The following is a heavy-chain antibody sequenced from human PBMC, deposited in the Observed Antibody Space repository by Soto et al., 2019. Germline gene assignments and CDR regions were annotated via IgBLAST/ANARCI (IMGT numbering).Heavy chain of an antibody. J-gene: IGHJ4*02. CDR3: ATLDTAMPSGGMNY. V-gene: IGHV1-3*01. CDR2: INAGNGNT. CDR1: GYTFTSYA. D-gene: IGHD5-18*01. Sequence: GASVKVSCKASGYTFTSYAMHWVRQAPGQRLEWMGWINAGNGNTKYSRKFQGRVTITRDTSASTAYMELSSLRSEDTAVYYCATLDTAMPSGGMNYWGQGTLVTVSS.